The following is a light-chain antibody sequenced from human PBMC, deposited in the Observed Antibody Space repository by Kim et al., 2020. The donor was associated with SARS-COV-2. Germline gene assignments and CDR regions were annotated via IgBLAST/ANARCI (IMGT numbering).Light chain of an antibody. V-gene: IGLV3-19*01. CDR3: NSRDTSAVL. CDR1: SLRPHY. CDR2: GKH. Sequence: SVALGQTVRIPCQGASLRPHYASWYQQKPGQAPLLVIYGKHNRPSGIPDRFSGSTSGNTASLTITGAQAEDEADYYCNSRDTSAVLFGGGTQLTVL. J-gene: IGLJ2*01.